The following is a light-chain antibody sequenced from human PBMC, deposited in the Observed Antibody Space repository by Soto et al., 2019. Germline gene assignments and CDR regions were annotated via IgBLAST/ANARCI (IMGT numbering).Light chain of an antibody. Sequence: DIQMTQSPSSLSASVGDRVTITCQASEDIRKSLNWFQQKPGKAPDLLIYDASNLATELPANFSGSGSGTEFTFTISSLQPEDIATYYCQQSQNLPFTFGPGTKVEIK. CDR2: DAS. V-gene: IGKV1-33*01. J-gene: IGKJ3*01. CDR3: QQSQNLPFT. CDR1: EDIRKS.